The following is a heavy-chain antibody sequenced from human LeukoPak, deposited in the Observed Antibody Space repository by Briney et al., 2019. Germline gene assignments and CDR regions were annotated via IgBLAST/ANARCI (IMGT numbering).Heavy chain of an antibody. Sequence: PGGSLRLSCAASGFTFSSYSMNWVRQAPGKGMEWVSSISSSSSYIYYADSVKGRFTISRDNAKNSLYLQMNSLRAEDTAVYYCATIVVVSTTLPDYWGQGTLVTVSS. CDR1: GFTFSSYS. CDR3: ATIVVVSTTLPDY. J-gene: IGHJ4*02. V-gene: IGHV3-21*01. D-gene: IGHD3-22*01. CDR2: ISSSSSYI.